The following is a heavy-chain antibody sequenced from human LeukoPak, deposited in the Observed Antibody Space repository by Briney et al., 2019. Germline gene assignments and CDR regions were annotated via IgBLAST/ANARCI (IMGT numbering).Heavy chain of an antibody. J-gene: IGHJ4*02. D-gene: IGHD1-26*01. CDR2: ISDSGDDT. Sequence: GGSLRLSCAASGFTFSSYSMNWVRQAPGKGLEWVSSISDSGDDTYYADSVQGRFTISRDNAKNTLYLQMNSLRAEDTAIYYCAEAGIVGRTFRIDYWGQGTLVTVSS. CDR1: GFTFSSYS. CDR3: AEAGIVGRTFRIDY. V-gene: IGHV3-23*01.